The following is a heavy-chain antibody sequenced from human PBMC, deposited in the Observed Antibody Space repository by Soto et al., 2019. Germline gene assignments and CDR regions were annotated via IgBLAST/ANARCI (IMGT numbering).Heavy chain of an antibody. Sequence: ASVKVSCKASGYTFTSYDINWVRQATGQGLEWMGWMDPNSGNTGYAQKFQGRVTMTRNTSISTAYMELSSLRGEDEPVYYCAKGALDDVFDNWGQGTMVTVPS. J-gene: IGHJ3*02. D-gene: IGHD3-3*02. CDR2: MDPNSGNT. V-gene: IGHV1-8*01. CDR3: AKGALDDVFDN. CDR1: GYTFTSYD.